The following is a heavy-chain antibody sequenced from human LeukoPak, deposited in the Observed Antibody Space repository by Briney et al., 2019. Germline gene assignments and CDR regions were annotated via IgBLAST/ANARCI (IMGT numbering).Heavy chain of an antibody. CDR3: ARDAYFSEPAQN. D-gene: IGHD2/OR15-2a*01. Sequence: GGSLRLSCAASGFTFSDYYMSWIRQAPGKGLEWVSYISSSGSTIHYADSVKGRFTISRDNAKNSLYLQMNSLRAEDTAVYYCARDAYFSEPAQNWGQGTLVTVSS. V-gene: IGHV3-11*01. J-gene: IGHJ4*02. CDR1: GFTFSDYY. CDR2: ISSSGSTI.